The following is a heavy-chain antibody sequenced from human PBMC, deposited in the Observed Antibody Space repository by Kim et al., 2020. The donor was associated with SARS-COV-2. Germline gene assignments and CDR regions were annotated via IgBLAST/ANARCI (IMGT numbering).Heavy chain of an antibody. Sequence: GGSLRLSCAASGFTFSSYGMHWVRQAPGKGLEWVAVISYDGSNKYYADSVKGRFTISRDNSKNTLYLQMNSLRAEDTAVYYCAKCDVDIVVVPAALKNNYYYYYGMDVWGQGTTVTVSS. D-gene: IGHD2-2*01. J-gene: IGHJ6*02. V-gene: IGHV3-30*18. CDR3: AKCDVDIVVVPAALKNNYYYYYGMDV. CDR2: ISYDGSNK. CDR1: GFTFSSYG.